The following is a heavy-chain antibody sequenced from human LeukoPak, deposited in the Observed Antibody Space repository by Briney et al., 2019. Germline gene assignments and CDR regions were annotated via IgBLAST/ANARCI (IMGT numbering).Heavy chain of an antibody. CDR1: GGSFSGYY. Sequence: KASETLSLTCAVYGGSFSGYYWSWIRQPPGKGLEWIGEINHSGSTNYNPSLKSRVTISVDTSKNQFSLKLSSVTAADTAVYYCARIPGYCSSTSCSGEDYWGQGTLVTVSS. CDR2: INHSGST. D-gene: IGHD2-2*01. CDR3: ARIPGYCSSTSCSGEDY. J-gene: IGHJ4*02. V-gene: IGHV4-34*01.